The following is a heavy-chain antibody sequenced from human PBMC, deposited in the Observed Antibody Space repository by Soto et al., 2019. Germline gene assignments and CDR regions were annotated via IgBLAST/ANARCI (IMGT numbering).Heavy chain of an antibody. CDR2: IYPGDSDT. D-gene: IGHD6-13*01. CDR1: GYSFTSYW. J-gene: IGHJ6*02. V-gene: IGHV5-51*01. CDR3: ARRIAAAEEHYYYYGMDV. Sequence: EVQLVQSGAEVKKPGESLKISCKGSGYSFTSYWIGWLRQMPGKGLEWMGIIYPGDSDTRYSPSFQGQVTISADKSISTAYLQWSSLKASDTAMYYCARRIAAAEEHYYYYGMDVWGQGTTVTVSS.